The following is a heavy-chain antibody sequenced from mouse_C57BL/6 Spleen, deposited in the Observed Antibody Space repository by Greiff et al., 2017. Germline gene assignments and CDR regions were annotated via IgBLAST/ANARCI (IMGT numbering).Heavy chain of an antibody. J-gene: IGHJ2*01. CDR3: ARVWRCYDYAYFDY. CDR2: ISSGGSYT. D-gene: IGHD2-4*01. Sequence: EVKLMESGGDLVKPGGSLKLSCAASGFTFSSYGMSWVRQTPDKRLEWVATISSGGSYTYYPDSVKGRFTISRDNAKNTLYLQMSSLKSEDTAMYYCARVWRCYDYAYFDYWGQGTTLTVSS. CDR1: GFTFSSYG. V-gene: IGHV5-6*01.